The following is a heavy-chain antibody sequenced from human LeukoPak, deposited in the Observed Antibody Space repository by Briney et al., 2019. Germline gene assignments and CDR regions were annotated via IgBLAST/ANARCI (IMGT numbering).Heavy chain of an antibody. Sequence: GGSLRLSCAASGFTFSSYAMHWVRQAPGKELEWVAVISYDGSNKYYADSVKGRFTISRDNSKNTLYLQMNSLRAEDTAVYYCASSLYGEDYYYYGMDVWGKGTTVTVSS. CDR3: ASSLYGEDYYYYGMDV. J-gene: IGHJ6*04. V-gene: IGHV3-30*04. CDR1: GFTFSSYA. CDR2: ISYDGSNK. D-gene: IGHD4-17*01.